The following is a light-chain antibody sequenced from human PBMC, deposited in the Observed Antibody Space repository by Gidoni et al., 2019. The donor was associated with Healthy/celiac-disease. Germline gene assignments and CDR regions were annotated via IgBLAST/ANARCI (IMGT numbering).Light chain of an antibody. J-gene: IGKJ3*01. V-gene: IGKV1-39*01. CDR2: AAS. CDR3: QQSYSTQVT. Sequence: DIQMTQSPSSLSASVGDRVTITCRASQSISSYLNWYQQKPGKDPKLLIYAASSLQSGVPSRFSGSGSGTDFTLTISSLQPEDFATYYCQQSYSTQVTFGPGTKVDIK. CDR1: QSISSY.